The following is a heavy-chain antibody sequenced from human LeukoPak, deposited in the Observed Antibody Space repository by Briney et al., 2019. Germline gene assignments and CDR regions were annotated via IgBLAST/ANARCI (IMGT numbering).Heavy chain of an antibody. J-gene: IGHJ4*02. Sequence: GASVEVSCKASGYTFTSYGISWVRQAPGQGLEWMGWISAYNGNTNYAQKLQGRVTMTTDTTTSTAYMELRSLRSDDTAVYYCARGCFHSSGCTHGDYWGQGTLVTVSS. D-gene: IGHD6-19*01. V-gene: IGHV1-18*01. CDR3: ARGCFHSSGCTHGDY. CDR1: GYTFTSYG. CDR2: ISAYNGNT.